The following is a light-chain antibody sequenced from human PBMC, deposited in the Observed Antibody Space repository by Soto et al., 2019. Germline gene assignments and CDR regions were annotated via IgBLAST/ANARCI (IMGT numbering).Light chain of an antibody. CDR3: KQPLKTPYT. J-gene: IGKJ2*01. CDR2: LGF. Sequence: DIVMTQSPLSLPVTPGEPASISCRSSQSLLHRNGYKYVEWYLQKPGQSPQLLMYLGFNRAPGVQDRFGGSGSGKDFQLKIRRGEAEEVGVNYGKQPLKTPYTLGRGTKLEI. V-gene: IGKV2-28*01. CDR1: QSLLHRNGYKY.